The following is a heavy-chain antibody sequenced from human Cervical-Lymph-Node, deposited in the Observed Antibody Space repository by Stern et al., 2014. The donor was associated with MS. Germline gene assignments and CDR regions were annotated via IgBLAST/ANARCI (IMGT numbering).Heavy chain of an antibody. CDR1: GGTFSSYA. Sequence: QMQLVESGAEVKKPGSSGKVSCKASGGTFSSYAISWVRQAPGQWLEWMGGIIPILGTANYAQKFQGRVTISTDASTSTAEMAPSSLRSEDTAVYYGARSSGSYYYYYGMDVWGQGTTVTVSS. CDR2: IIPILGTA. D-gene: IGHD1-26*01. J-gene: IGHJ6*01. CDR3: ARSSGSYYYYYGMDV. V-gene: IGHV1-69*01.